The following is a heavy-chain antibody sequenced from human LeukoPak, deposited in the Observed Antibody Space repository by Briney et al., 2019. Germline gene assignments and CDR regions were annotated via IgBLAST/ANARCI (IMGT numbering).Heavy chain of an antibody. V-gene: IGHV4-31*03. CDR1: GGSISSGGYY. J-gene: IGHJ4*02. D-gene: IGHD3-22*01. Sequence: SETLSLTCTVSGGSISSGGYYWSWIRQHPGKGLEWIGYIYYSGSTYYNPSLKSRVTISVDTSKNQFSLKLSSVTAADTAVYYCARALYYYDSSGYLGGGRFDYWGQGTLVTVSS. CDR3: ARALYYYDSSGYLGGGRFDY. CDR2: IYYSGST.